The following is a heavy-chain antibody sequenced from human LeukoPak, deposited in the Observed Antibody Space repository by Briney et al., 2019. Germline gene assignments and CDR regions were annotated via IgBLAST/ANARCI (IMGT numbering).Heavy chain of an antibody. V-gene: IGHV3-30*18. CDR3: VKGYGSGSYSTDY. Sequence: GGSLRLSCAASGFTFSNYGMHWVRQAPDKGLDWVAFISYDGSNTYYADSVKGRFTISRDNSKNTLYLQMNSLRTEDTAVYYCVKGYGSGSYSTDYWGQGTLITVSS. J-gene: IGHJ4*02. CDR1: GFTFSNYG. CDR2: ISYDGSNT. D-gene: IGHD3-10*01.